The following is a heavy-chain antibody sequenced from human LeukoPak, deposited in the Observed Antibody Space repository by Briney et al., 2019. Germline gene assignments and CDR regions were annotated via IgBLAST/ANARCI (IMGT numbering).Heavy chain of an antibody. CDR3: ARDRYGDYESCWFDP. CDR2: IYYSGST. CDR1: GGSISSSSYY. V-gene: IGHV4-39*07. J-gene: IGHJ5*02. D-gene: IGHD4-17*01. Sequence: ETLSLTCTVSGGSISSSSYYWGWIRQPSGKGLEWIGSIYYSGSTYYNPSLKSRVTISVDTSKNQFSLKLSSVTAADTAVYYCARDRYGDYESCWFDPWGQGTLVTVSS.